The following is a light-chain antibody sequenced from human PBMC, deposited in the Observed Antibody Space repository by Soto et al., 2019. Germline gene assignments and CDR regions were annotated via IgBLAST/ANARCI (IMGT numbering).Light chain of an antibody. CDR2: GNS. Sequence: QSVLTQPPSVSGAPGQKVTISCTGSSSNIGAGYDVNWYHQLPGTAPKLLIHGNSNRPSGVPDRFSGSKSGTSASLAITGLQAEDDADYFCQSYDSSLSGYVFGTGTKVTVL. J-gene: IGLJ1*01. CDR1: SSNIGAGYD. V-gene: IGLV1-40*01. CDR3: QSYDSSLSGYV.